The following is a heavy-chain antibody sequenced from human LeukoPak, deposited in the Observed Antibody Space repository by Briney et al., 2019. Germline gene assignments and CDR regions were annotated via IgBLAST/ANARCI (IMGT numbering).Heavy chain of an antibody. CDR2: ISGSGGST. CDR3: AGRDGNYYFDY. J-gene: IGHJ4*02. CDR1: GFTFSSYA. V-gene: IGHV3-23*01. D-gene: IGHD5-24*01. Sequence: GGSLRLSCAASGFTFSSYAMSWVRQAPGKGLEWVSLISGSGGSTYYADSVKGRLTISRDNSKNTLYLQMNGLRAEDTAVYYCAGRDGNYYFDYWGQGTPVTVSP.